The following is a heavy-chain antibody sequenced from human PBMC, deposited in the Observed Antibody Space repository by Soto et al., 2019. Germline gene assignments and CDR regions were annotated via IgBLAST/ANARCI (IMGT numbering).Heavy chain of an antibody. Sequence: ASVKVSCKTPGYTFTRYNMHWVRQAPGQRLEWMGWINAGNGNTKYSQKFQGRVTITRDTSASTAYMELSSLRSEDTAVYYCARSPGYSYGDYWGQGTLVTVSS. V-gene: IGHV1-3*01. D-gene: IGHD5-18*01. CDR3: ARSPGYSYGDY. CDR2: INAGNGNT. CDR1: GYTFTRYN. J-gene: IGHJ4*02.